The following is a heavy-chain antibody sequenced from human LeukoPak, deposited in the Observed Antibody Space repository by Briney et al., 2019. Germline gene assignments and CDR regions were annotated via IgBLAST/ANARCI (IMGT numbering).Heavy chain of an antibody. D-gene: IGHD6-19*01. V-gene: IGHV1-2*02. Sequence: ASVKVSCKASEYTFTGYYMHWVRHDPGQGLEWMGWINPNSGTNYAQRFQGRVTMTRDTSITTAYMDLSSLRADDTAVYYCGRSPGSSGYVDYWGQGTLVTVSS. CDR1: EYTFTGYY. CDR3: GRSPGSSGYVDY. J-gene: IGHJ4*02. CDR2: INPNSGT.